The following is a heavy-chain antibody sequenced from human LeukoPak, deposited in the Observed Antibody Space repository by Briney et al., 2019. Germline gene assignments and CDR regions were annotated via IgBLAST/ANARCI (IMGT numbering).Heavy chain of an antibody. Sequence: PSETLSLTCAVYGGSFSGCYWSWIRQPPGKGLEWIGEINHSGSTNYNPSLKSRVTISVDTSKNQFSLKLSSVTAADTAVYYCARWDTAMANDYWGQGTLVTVS. CDR1: GGSFSGCY. J-gene: IGHJ4*02. D-gene: IGHD5-18*01. CDR3: ARWDTAMANDY. V-gene: IGHV4-34*01. CDR2: INHSGST.